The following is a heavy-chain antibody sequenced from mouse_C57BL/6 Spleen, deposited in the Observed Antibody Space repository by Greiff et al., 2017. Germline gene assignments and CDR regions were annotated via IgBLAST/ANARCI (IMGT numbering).Heavy chain of an antibody. Sequence: DVHLVESGGDLVKPGGSLKLSCAASGFTFSSYGMSWVRQTPDKRLEWVATISSGGSYTYYPDSVKGRFTISRDNAKNTLYLQMSSLKSEDTAMYYCARHNGPYDGYFHWYFDVWGTGTTVTVSS. V-gene: IGHV5-6*01. CDR3: ARHNGPYDGYFHWYFDV. CDR2: ISSGGSYT. D-gene: IGHD2-3*01. CDR1: GFTFSSYG. J-gene: IGHJ1*03.